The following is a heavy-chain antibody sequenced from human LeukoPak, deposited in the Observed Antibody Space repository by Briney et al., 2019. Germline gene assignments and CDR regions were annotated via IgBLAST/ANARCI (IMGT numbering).Heavy chain of an antibody. J-gene: IGHJ4*02. Sequence: SETLSLTCAVYGGSFSGYYWSWIRQPPGKGLEWIGEINHRGSTNYNPSLKSRVTISVDTSKNQFSLKLSSVTAADTAVYYCARMEYDRGYYFDYWGQGTLVTVSS. D-gene: IGHD3-22*01. V-gene: IGHV4-34*01. CDR2: INHRGST. CDR1: GGSFSGYY. CDR3: ARMEYDRGYYFDY.